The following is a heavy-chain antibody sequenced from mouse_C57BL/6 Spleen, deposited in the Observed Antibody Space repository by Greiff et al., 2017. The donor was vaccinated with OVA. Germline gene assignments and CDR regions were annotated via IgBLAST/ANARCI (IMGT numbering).Heavy chain of an antibody. CDR1: GYTFTSYW. CDR2: IYPGSGST. Sequence: QVQLQQPGAELVKPGASVKMSCKASGYTFTSYWITWVKQRPGQGLEWIGDIYPGSGSTIYNEKFKSKATLTVDTYSSPAYMQTRSLTSEDSAVYYCARKDLLLTMDYWGQGTSVTVSS. D-gene: IGHD1-1*01. V-gene: IGHV1-55*01. J-gene: IGHJ4*01. CDR3: ARKDLLLTMDY.